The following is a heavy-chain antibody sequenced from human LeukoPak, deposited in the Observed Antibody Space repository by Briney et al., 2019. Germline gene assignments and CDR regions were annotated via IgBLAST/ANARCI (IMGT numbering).Heavy chain of an antibody. CDR3: ARAAVTTRLDYYYGMDV. CDR2: IYYSGST. Sequence: SETLSLTCTVSGGSISSYYWSWIRQPPGKGLEWIGYIYYSGSTNYNPSLKSRVTISVDTSKNQFSPKLSSVTAADTAVYYCARAAVTTRLDYYYGMDVWGQGTTVTVSS. V-gene: IGHV4-59*01. D-gene: IGHD4-11*01. J-gene: IGHJ6*02. CDR1: GGSISSYY.